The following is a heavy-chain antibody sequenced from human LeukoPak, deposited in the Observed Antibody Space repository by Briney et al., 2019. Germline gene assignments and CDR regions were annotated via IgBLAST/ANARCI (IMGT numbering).Heavy chain of an antibody. CDR1: GFTFSSYS. V-gene: IGHV3-23*01. D-gene: IGHD2-2*01. J-gene: IGHJ6*03. Sequence: AGGSLRLSCAASGFTFSSYSMNWVRQAPGKGLEWVSGISGSSSTYYADSVKGRFTISRDNSKNTFYLQMNSLRAEDTAVYYCAKGYQLLFYYYYYMDVWGKGTTVTVSS. CDR2: ISGSSST. CDR3: AKGYQLLFYYYYYMDV.